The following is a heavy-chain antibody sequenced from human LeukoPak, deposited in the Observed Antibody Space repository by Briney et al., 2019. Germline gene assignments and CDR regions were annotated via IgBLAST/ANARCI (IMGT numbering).Heavy chain of an antibody. CDR2: INTDGTVT. J-gene: IGHJ4*02. CDR3: ATKQWMAPPPDS. V-gene: IGHV3-74*01. Sequence: PGGSLRLSCAASGFTFSKYWMLWVRQATGKGLESVSRINTDGTVTTYADSVKGRFTVSRDNADNTMLLKMNSVRDEYTAVYYCATKQWMAPPPDSWGQGTPVTVSS. D-gene: IGHD6-19*01. CDR1: GFTFSKYW.